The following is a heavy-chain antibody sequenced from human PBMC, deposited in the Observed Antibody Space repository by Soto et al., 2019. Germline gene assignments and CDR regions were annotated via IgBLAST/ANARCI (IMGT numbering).Heavy chain of an antibody. J-gene: IGHJ5*02. CDR2: KSYDGSNK. CDR3: ARGLDIVATNWFDP. D-gene: IGHD5-12*01. Sequence: PGGSLRLSCAASGFTFSSYAMHWVRQAPGKGLEWVAVKSYDGSNKYYADSVKGRFTISRDNSKNALYLQMNSLRAEDTAVYYCARGLDIVATNWFDPWGQGTLVTVSS. V-gene: IGHV3-30-3*01. CDR1: GFTFSSYA.